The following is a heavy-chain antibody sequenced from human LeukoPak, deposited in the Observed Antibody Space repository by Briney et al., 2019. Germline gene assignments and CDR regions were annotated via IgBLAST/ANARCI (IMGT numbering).Heavy chain of an antibody. V-gene: IGHV3-66*01. CDR3: ARDLFTTEAFDT. J-gene: IGHJ3*02. Sequence: GSLRLSCAVSEFNVNNNYMSWVRQAPGKGLEWLPVMYSDGNTFYAGSVKGRFTVSRDNSKNTLYLQLHRLRAEDTAVYYCARDLFTTEAFDTWGQGTMVTVSS. CDR2: MYSDGNT. CDR1: EFNVNNNY. D-gene: IGHD1-1*01.